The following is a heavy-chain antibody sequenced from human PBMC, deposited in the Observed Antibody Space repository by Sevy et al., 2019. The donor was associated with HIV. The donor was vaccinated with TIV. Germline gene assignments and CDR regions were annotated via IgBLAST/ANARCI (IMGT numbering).Heavy chain of an antibody. J-gene: IGHJ6*02. CDR3: ATETRGYCSGGSCSVDNGMDV. V-gene: IGHV1-58*01. CDR1: GFTFTTSA. CDR2: IVVGSGDT. Sequence: ASVKVSCKASGFTFTTSAVQWVRQARGQRLEWIGWIVVGSGDTNYAQKFQERVTMTRDMSTNTAYMDLSSLRSEDTAVYYCATETRGYCSGGSCSVDNGMDVWGQGTTVTVSS. D-gene: IGHD2-15*01.